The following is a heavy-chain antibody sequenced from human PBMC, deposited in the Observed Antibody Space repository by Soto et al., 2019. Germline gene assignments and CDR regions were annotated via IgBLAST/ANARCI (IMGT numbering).Heavy chain of an antibody. D-gene: IGHD2-2*01. Sequence: ASVKVSCKASGYTFTGYYMHWVRQPPGQGLEWMGWINPNSGGTNYAQKFQGRVTMTRDTSISTAYIELSRLRSDDTAVYYCARSSTRDGKRYYYGMDVWGQGTTVTVSS. CDR3: ARSSTRDGKRYYYGMDV. CDR2: INPNSGGT. J-gene: IGHJ6*02. CDR1: GYTFTGYY. V-gene: IGHV1-2*02.